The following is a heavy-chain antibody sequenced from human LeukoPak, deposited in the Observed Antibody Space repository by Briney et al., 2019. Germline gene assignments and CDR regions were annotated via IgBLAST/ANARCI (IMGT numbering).Heavy chain of an antibody. CDR3: AVHSYCTSTSCYPKD. J-gene: IGHJ4*02. Sequence: GRSLRLSCAASGFTISGYWMSWVRQAPGKGLEWVANIKPDSGDKYYLDSVKGRFTISRDNAKNSLYLQLNSLRAEDTAVYYCAVHSYCTSTSCYPKDWGQGTLVTVSS. CDR1: GFTISGYW. V-gene: IGHV3-7*01. D-gene: IGHD2-2*01. CDR2: IKPDSGDK.